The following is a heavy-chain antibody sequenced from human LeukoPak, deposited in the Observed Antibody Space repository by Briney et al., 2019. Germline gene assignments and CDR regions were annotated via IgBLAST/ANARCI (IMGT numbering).Heavy chain of an antibody. Sequence: ASVKVSCKASGYTFTGYYMHWVQQAPGQGLEWMGWINPNSGGTNYAQKFQGRVTMTRDTSISTAYMELSRLRSDDTAVYYCARVSITGTTVDYWGQGTLVTVSS. V-gene: IGHV1-2*02. D-gene: IGHD1-7*01. CDR3: ARVSITGTTVDY. J-gene: IGHJ4*02. CDR2: INPNSGGT. CDR1: GYTFTGYY.